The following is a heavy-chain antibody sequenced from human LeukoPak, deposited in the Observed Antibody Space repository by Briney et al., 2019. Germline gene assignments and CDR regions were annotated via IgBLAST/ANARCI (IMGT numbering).Heavy chain of an antibody. V-gene: IGHV4-59*01. Sequence: SETLSLTCAVSGGSISSYYWSWIRQPPGKGLEWIGFFYYSGSTNYNPSLKSRVTISVDTSKNHFSLKLSSVTAADTTVYYCARGPGGYSYGYYFDYWGQGTLVTVSS. D-gene: IGHD5-18*01. CDR1: GGSISSYY. J-gene: IGHJ4*02. CDR3: ARGPGGYSYGYYFDY. CDR2: FYYSGST.